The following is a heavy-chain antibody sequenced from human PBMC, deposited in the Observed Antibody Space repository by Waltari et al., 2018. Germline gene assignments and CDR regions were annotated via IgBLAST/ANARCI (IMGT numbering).Heavy chain of an antibody. D-gene: IGHD3-3*01. CDR1: GFTFSSYS. V-gene: IGHV3-48*04. CDR3: ARGGYYDFWSGYYLDY. Sequence: EVQLVESGGGLVQPGGSLRLSCAASGFTFSSYSMNWVRQAPGKGLEWVSYISSSSSTIYYADSVKGRFTISRDNAKNSLYLQMNSLRAEDTAVYYCARGGYYDFWSGYYLDYWGQGTLVTVSS. CDR2: ISSSSSTI. J-gene: IGHJ4*02.